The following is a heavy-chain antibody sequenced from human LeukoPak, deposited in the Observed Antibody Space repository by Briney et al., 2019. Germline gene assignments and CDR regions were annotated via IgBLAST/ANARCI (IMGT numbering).Heavy chain of an antibody. CDR1: GFTFTSYA. CDR2: TSYDGRQK. CDR3: GRGGPLPAVGRLDY. D-gene: IGHD6-13*01. Sequence: GRSLGLSCAASGFTFTSYAMHWVRQAPGKGLEWVAVTSYDGRQKNYAESVKGRFIVSRDNSGNTLHLQMNNLGVEDTAVYYCGRGGPLPAVGRLDYWGQGTLVIVSS. J-gene: IGHJ4*02. V-gene: IGHV3-30*04.